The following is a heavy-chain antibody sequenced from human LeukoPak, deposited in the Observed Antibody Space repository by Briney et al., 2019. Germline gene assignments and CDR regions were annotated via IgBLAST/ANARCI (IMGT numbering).Heavy chain of an antibody. CDR2: IYYSGST. Sequence: PSETLSLTCTVSGGSFSSGSYYWSWLRQPPGTGLEWIGYIYYSGSTNYNPSLKSRVTISVDTSKNQFSLKLSSVTAADTAVYYCARDSTVTRGFDYWGQGTLVTVSS. CDR3: ARDSTVTRGFDY. J-gene: IGHJ4*02. D-gene: IGHD4-17*01. V-gene: IGHV4-61*01. CDR1: GGSFSSGSYY.